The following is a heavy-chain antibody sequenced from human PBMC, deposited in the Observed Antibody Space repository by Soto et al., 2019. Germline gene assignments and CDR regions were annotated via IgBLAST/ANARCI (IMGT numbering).Heavy chain of an antibody. V-gene: IGHV1-69*13. J-gene: IGHJ3*02. CDR1: GGTFSSYA. CDR2: IIPIFGTA. D-gene: IGHD2-15*01. Sequence: SVKVSCKASGGTFSSYAISWVRQAPGQGLEWMGGIIPIFGTANYAQKFQGRVTITADESTSTAYMELSSLRSEDTAVYYCARDRARVVVAATDAFDIWGQGAMVTVSS. CDR3: ARDRARVVVAATDAFDI.